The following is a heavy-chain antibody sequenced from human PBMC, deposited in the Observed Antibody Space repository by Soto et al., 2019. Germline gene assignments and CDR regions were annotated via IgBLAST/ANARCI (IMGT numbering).Heavy chain of an antibody. J-gene: IGHJ4*02. CDR2: MNPNSGNT. V-gene: IGHV1-8*01. CDR3: AKLGLAGRKRVGGSYLSYFDY. Sequence: ASVKVSCKASGYTFTSYDINWVRQATGQGLEWMGWMNPNSGNTGYAQKFQGRVTMTRNTSISTAYMELSSLRAEDTAVYYCAKLGLAGRKRVGGSYLSYFDYWGQGAQVTVSS. CDR1: GYTFTSYD. D-gene: IGHD1-26*01.